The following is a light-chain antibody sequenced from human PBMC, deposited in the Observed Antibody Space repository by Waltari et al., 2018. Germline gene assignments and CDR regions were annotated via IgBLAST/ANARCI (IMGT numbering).Light chain of an antibody. CDR2: AAS. J-gene: IGKJ1*01. CDR1: QGIRND. CDR3: QQYHSVPRT. Sequence: AIQMTQSPSSLSASVVDRVPITCRASQGIRNDLGWYQQKPGKAPKLLIYAASSLQSGVPSRFSGSGSGTDFTLTISSLQAEDVAVYYCQQYHSVPRTFGQGTKVEI. V-gene: IGKV1-6*01.